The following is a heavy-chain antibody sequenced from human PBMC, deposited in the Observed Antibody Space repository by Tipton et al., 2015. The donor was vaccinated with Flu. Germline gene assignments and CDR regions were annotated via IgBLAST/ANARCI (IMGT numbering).Heavy chain of an antibody. CDR3: ARDPKPMSTFGGGAKYYGMDV. V-gene: IGHV4-39*07. D-gene: IGHD3-16*01. Sequence: PGLVKPSETLSLTCSVSGGSISSNNYFWGWIRQPPGKGLEWIGSIYHSGKTYYNPSLKSRVTISVDTSKNQFSLKLRSVTAADTAAYYCARDPKPMSTFGGGAKYYGMDVWGQGTTVTVPS. CDR1: GGSISSNNYF. CDR2: IYHSGKT. J-gene: IGHJ6*02.